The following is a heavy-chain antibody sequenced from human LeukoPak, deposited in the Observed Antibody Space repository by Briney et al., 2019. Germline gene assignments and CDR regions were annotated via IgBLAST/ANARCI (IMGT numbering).Heavy chain of an antibody. CDR2: ISAGT. CDR1: GFTFSSYA. J-gene: IGHJ4*02. CDR3: AKASSVNIYYLDH. Sequence: GGSLRLSCAASGFTFSSYAMSWVRQDPGMGLEWVSAISAGTYNADSVKARFTISRDNSKNTLYLQLNSLRAEDTAVYYCAKASSVNIYYLDHWGQGTLVTVSS. V-gene: IGHV3-23*01. D-gene: IGHD3-22*01.